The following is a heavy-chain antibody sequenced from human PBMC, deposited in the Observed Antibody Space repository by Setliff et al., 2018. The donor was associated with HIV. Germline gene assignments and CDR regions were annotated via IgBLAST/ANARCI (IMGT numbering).Heavy chain of an antibody. Sequence: ASVKVSCKTSGYALTGYYMHWVRQAPGQGLEWMGWINPKSGGTKYAQKFQARVTMTRDTSISTAYMELSRLRSDDTAVYYCARGASSYDYGDYRVLVYWGQGSLVTVSS. J-gene: IGHJ4*02. V-gene: IGHV1-2*02. CDR2: INPKSGGT. CDR3: ARGASSYDYGDYRVLVY. D-gene: IGHD4-17*01. CDR1: GYALTGYY.